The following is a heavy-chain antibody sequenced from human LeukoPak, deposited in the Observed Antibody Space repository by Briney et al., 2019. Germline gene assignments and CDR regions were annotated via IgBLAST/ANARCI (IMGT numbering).Heavy chain of an antibody. CDR1: GFIVSSKY. V-gene: IGHV3-9*01. Sequence: GGSLRLSCAASGFIVSSKYMSWVRQAPGKGLEWVSGISWNSGSIGYADSVKGRFTISRDNAKNSLYLQMNSLRAEDTALYYCAKDMGFVVPAALDYWGQGTLVTVSS. J-gene: IGHJ4*02. D-gene: IGHD2-2*01. CDR2: ISWNSGSI. CDR3: AKDMGFVVPAALDY.